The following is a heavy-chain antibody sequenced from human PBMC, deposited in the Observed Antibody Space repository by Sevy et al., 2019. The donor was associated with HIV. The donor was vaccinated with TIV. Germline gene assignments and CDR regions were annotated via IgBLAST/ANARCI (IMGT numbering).Heavy chain of an antibody. CDR2: IKQDGSEK. V-gene: IGHV3-7*01. CDR1: GFTFSSYW. D-gene: IGHD4-17*01. Sequence: GESLKISCAASGFTFSSYWMSWVRQAPGKGLEWVANIKQDGSEKYYVDSVKGRFTISRDNAKNSLYLQMNSLRAEDTAVYYCARADTLMTTVFDIWGQGTMVTVSS. J-gene: IGHJ3*02. CDR3: ARADTLMTTVFDI.